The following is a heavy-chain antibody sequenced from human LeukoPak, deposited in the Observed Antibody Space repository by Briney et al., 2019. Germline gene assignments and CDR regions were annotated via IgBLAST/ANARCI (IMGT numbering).Heavy chain of an antibody. V-gene: IGHV3-66*01. J-gene: IGHJ4*02. D-gene: IGHD3-22*01. CDR3: ARGGYYFNTSGFVVSDHFDS. Sequence: GGSLRLACAGSVFIVSGNFMTWVRQAPGKGLEWVSVIYSGGNTNYAATVKGRFIISRDNSKDTLYLQMNGLRAEDTAVYYCARGGYYFNTSGFVVSDHFDSWGQGTLVTVSS. CDR2: IYSGGNT. CDR1: VFIVSGNF.